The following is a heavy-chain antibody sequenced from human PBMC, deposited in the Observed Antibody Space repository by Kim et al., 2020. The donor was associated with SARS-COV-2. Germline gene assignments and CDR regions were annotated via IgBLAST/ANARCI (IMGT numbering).Heavy chain of an antibody. CDR2: IRADGSKK. D-gene: IGHD3-10*01. CDR3: ARNFGLATIYGDV. Sequence: GGSLRLSCTASGFTFSPFAMHWVRQAPGKGLEWVAFIRADGSKKYYAESVKDRFSVSRDNSKNTLYLQMNSLRAEDTAIYYCARNFGLATIYGDVWGLGTMVTVSS. J-gene: IGHJ3*01. CDR1: GFTFSPFA. V-gene: IGHV3-30*02.